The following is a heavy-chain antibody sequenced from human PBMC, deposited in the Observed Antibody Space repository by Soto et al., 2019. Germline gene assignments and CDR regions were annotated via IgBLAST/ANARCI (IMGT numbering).Heavy chain of an antibody. J-gene: IGHJ6*02. Sequence: GGSLSLSCAASGFTFSSYWMHWVRQAPGKGLVWVSRINSDGSSTSYADSVKGRFTISRDNAKNTLYLQMNSLRAEDTAVYYCASTGYSYGPESYYYYGMDVWGQGTTVTVSS. CDR3: ASTGYSYGPESYYYYGMDV. CDR2: INSDGSST. V-gene: IGHV3-74*01. CDR1: GFTFSSYW. D-gene: IGHD5-18*01.